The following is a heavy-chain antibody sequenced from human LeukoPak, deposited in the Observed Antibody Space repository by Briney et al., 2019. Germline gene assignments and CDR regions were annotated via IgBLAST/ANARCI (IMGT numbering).Heavy chain of an antibody. CDR2: IYYSGST. CDR1: GGSISSSSYY. CDR3: ARVFSGWYGGYYYYYMDV. V-gene: IGHV4-61*05. J-gene: IGHJ6*03. D-gene: IGHD6-19*01. Sequence: SSETLSLTCTVSGGSISSSSYYWGWIRQPPGKGLEWIGYIYYSGSTNYNPSLKSRVTISVDTSKNQFSLKLSSVTAADTAVYYCARVFSGWYGGYYYYYMDVWGKGTTVTISS.